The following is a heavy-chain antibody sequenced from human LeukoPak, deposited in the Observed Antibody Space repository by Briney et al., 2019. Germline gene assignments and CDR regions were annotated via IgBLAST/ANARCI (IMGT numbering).Heavy chain of an antibody. CDR2: IIPLLGTA. CDR3: ASNTNYYENTGHYVFDS. D-gene: IGHD3-22*01. J-gene: IGHJ4*02. CDR1: GGTFSTYA. V-gene: IGHV1-69*10. Sequence: SVKVSCKASGGTFSTYAISWVRQAPGQGLEWMGGIIPLLGTANYAQKFQGRLTITADKFTGTAYMELSSLRSEDTAVFYCASNTNYYENTGHYVFDSWGQGTLVTVSS.